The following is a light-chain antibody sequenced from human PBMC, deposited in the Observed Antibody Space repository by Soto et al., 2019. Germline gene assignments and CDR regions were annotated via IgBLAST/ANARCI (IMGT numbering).Light chain of an antibody. Sequence: EIVLTQSPGTLSLSPGERATLSCRASQSVTNDYVAWYQQKPGQAPRLLVYGASNRATGIPDRFSGSGSGTDFTLTIRRLEPEDFALYSCQQYGASPYTFGQGTKLETK. CDR2: GAS. J-gene: IGKJ2*01. CDR3: QQYGASPYT. V-gene: IGKV3-20*01. CDR1: QSVTNDY.